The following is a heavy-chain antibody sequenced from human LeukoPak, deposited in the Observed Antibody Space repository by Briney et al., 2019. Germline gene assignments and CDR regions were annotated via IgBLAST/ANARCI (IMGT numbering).Heavy chain of an antibody. CDR3: AKEEGRYCSGGTCYSGS. J-gene: IGHJ5*02. CDR1: GGSISSSSYY. D-gene: IGHD2-15*01. V-gene: IGHV4-39*07. CDR2: INYSGNT. Sequence: SETLSLTCTVSGGSISSSSYYWGWIRQPPGKGLEWIGSINYSGNTSYNPSLKSRVTISVDTSKNQFSLKLSSVTAADTAVYYCAKEEGRYCSGGTCYSGSWGQGALVTVSS.